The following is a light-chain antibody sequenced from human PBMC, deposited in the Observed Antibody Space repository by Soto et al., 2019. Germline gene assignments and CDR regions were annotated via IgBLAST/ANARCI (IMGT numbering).Light chain of an antibody. CDR1: QSVSNSF. Sequence: ESVLTQSPGTLSLSPGERATLSCRASQSVSNSFFAWYQQKPGQAPRLLIYSVSSRATGIPDRFSGSGSGTDFTLTISRLEPEDFVVYYCQQYSTLPHTFGKGTKLEVK. V-gene: IGKV3-20*01. J-gene: IGKJ2*01. CDR3: QQYSTLPHT. CDR2: SVS.